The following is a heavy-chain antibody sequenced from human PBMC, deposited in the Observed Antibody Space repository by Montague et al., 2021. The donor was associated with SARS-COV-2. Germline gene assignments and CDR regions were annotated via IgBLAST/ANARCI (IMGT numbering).Heavy chain of an antibody. D-gene: IGHD3-10*01. J-gene: IGHJ6*02. V-gene: IGHV3-21*01. Sequence: SLRLSCAASGFTFSSYSMNWVRQAPGKGLEWVSSISSSSSYIYYADSVKGRFTISRDNAKNSLYPQMNSLRAEDTAVYYCARDLHRTYYYGSGSYYKDYYGMDVWGQGTTVTVSS. CDR1: GFTFSSYS. CDR3: ARDLHRTYYYGSGSYYKDYYGMDV. CDR2: ISSSSSYI.